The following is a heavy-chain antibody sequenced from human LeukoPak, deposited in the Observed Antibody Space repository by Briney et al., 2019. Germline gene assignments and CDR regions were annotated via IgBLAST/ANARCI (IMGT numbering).Heavy chain of an antibody. J-gene: IGHJ4*02. Sequence: SETLSLTCTVSGGSISSYYWSWIRQPAGKGLEWIGRIYTSGSTNYNPSLKSRVTMSVDTSKNQFSLKLSSVTAADTAVYYCARDQAVVTAIPRYWFDYWGQGTLVTVSS. CDR2: IYTSGST. CDR1: GGSISSYY. D-gene: IGHD2-21*02. V-gene: IGHV4-4*07. CDR3: ARDQAVVTAIPRYWFDY.